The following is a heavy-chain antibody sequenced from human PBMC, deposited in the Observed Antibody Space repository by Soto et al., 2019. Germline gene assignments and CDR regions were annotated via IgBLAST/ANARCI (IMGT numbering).Heavy chain of an antibody. D-gene: IGHD1-26*01. CDR2: ISANNGNT. Sequence: QVQLVQSGAEVKKPGASVKVSCKASGYTFTSYGISWVRQAPGQGLEWMGWISANNGNTNYAQKIQGRDTMNTDTSTRTAYMELRSLRSDNTAVYYCARDGRYSGSYGGYYFDYWGQGTLVTVSS. J-gene: IGHJ4*02. V-gene: IGHV1-18*01. CDR3: ARDGRYSGSYGGYYFDY. CDR1: GYTFTSYG.